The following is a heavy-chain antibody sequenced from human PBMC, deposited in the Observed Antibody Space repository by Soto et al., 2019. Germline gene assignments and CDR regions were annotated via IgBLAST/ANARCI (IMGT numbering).Heavy chain of an antibody. CDR2: MNPNSANT. D-gene: IGHD3-16*01. V-gene: IGHV1-8*01. J-gene: IGHJ6*02. CDR1: GYTFTSYD. Sequence: QVQLVQSGAEVKKPGASVKVSCKASGYTFTSYDINWVRQATGQGLEWMGWMNPNSANTGYAQKFQGRVTMTRNTSLSTAYMELGSLRSEGKAVDYCSREGGRGMDVWGQGTTVTVSS. CDR3: SREGGRGMDV.